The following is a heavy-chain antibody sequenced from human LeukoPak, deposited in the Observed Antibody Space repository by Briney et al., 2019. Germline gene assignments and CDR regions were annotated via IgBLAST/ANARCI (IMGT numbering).Heavy chain of an antibody. J-gene: IGHJ4*02. CDR3: AKAPPKTGIAVSGSFDY. CDR2: FSGSDGTT. D-gene: IGHD6-19*01. Sequence: PGGSLRLSCAASGFTFCSYAMSWVRQAPGKGLEWLSAFSGSDGTTYYADSVKGRFSISRDTSKNTLYLQMNSLRVEDTAVYYCAKAPPKTGIAVSGSFDYWGQGTLVTVSS. V-gene: IGHV3-23*01. CDR1: GFTFCSYA.